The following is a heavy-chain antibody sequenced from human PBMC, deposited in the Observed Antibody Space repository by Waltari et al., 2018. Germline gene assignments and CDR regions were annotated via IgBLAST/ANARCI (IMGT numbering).Heavy chain of an antibody. CDR3: ARMGAGRAPDY. J-gene: IGHJ4*02. Sequence: EVQLVESGGGLVQPGGSLRLSCAASGFSFGRAWMTWFRQAPGTGLEWVATIKPDGSGKFYVDSVKGRFSISRDNAKNSLYLQMNSLRAEDTAIFYCARMGAGRAPDYWGQGTLVTVSS. V-gene: IGHV3-7*03. D-gene: IGHD3-16*01. CDR1: GFSFGRAW. CDR2: IKPDGSGK.